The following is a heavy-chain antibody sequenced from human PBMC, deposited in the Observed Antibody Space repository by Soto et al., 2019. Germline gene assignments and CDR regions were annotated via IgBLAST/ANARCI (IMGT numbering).Heavy chain of an antibody. D-gene: IGHD3-22*01. Sequence: QVQLQESGPGLVKPAQTLSLTCTVSGGSISSGAYYWSWIRQHSEKGLEWIGYMHYSGIAYYNTSLTSRITISVDTSKNQFSLKLSSVTAAYKAVYYCARYYFDNSGYSNWFDPWGRGTLVTVSS. CDR1: GGSISSGAYY. CDR2: MHYSGIA. CDR3: ARYYFDNSGYSNWFDP. V-gene: IGHV4-31*03. J-gene: IGHJ5*02.